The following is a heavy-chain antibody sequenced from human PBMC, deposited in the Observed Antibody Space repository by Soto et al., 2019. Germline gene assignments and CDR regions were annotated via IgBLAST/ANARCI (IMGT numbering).Heavy chain of an antibody. CDR3: ARFAATSGINAFGV. CDR1: GYTFTNYW. V-gene: IGHV5-51*01. CDR2: IYPRDSHT. Sequence: PGESLKISCQGSGYTFTNYWIVWVRQLPGKGLEWMGIIYPRDSHTTYSPSFQGQVTISADKSLNSAFLQWSSLKASDTATYYCARFAATSGINAFGVWGPGTMVTVSS. J-gene: IGHJ3*01. D-gene: IGHD1-1*01.